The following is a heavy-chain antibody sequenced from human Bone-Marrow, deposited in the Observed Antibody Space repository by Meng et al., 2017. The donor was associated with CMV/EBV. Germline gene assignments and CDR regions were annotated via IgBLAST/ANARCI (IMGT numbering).Heavy chain of an antibody. CDR3: ARVQAMTTVTTGDY. Sequence: GESLKISCAVSGFTFSSHGFHWVRQAPGKGLEWVAFIRHDGSNKYYADSVKGRFTFSRDNSKNTLYLQMNSLRAEDTAVYYCARVQAMTTVTTGDYWGQGTLVTVSS. CDR1: GFTFSSHG. D-gene: IGHD4-11*01. CDR2: IRHDGSNK. J-gene: IGHJ4*02. V-gene: IGHV3-30*02.